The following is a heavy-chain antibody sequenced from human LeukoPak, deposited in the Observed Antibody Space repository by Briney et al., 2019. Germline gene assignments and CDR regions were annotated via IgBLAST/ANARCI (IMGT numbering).Heavy chain of an antibody. D-gene: IGHD3-10*01. CDR1: GFTFSSYS. Sequence: GGSLRLSCAASGFTFSSYSMIWVRQAPGKGLEWVSSISSDSTYIYYADSMKGRFTISRDNAENSMYLQMNSLRAEDTAVYFCGRGGTRQPYDYWGQGTLVTVSS. CDR3: GRGGTRQPYDY. J-gene: IGHJ4*02. V-gene: IGHV3-21*01. CDR2: ISSDSTYI.